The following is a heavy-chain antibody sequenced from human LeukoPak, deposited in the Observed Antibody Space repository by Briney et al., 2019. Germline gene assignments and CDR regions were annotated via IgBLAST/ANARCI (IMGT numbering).Heavy chain of an antibody. CDR1: GFTFRNYT. D-gene: IGHD2-2*01. Sequence: GGSLRLSCAASGFTFRNYTMHWVRQAPGKGLEYVSAIGGNGDTTYYEDSVKGRVTISRDNSKNTLYLQLSSLRVKDSAVHYCVKDEGYCSSLSCSPSYWGQGTLVSASS. CDR2: IGGNGDTT. J-gene: IGHJ4*02. CDR3: VKDEGYCSSLSCSPSY. V-gene: IGHV3-64D*06.